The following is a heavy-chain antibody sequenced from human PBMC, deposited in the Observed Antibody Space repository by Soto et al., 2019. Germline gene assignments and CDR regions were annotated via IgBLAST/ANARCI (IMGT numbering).Heavy chain of an antibody. CDR3: ARDQSFDRNSYYVIDV. D-gene: IGHD3-10*01. CDR2: ISPYNGNT. CDR1: GYPFTHYG. Sequence: QVQLVQSGAEVKKPGASVKVSCQTSGYPFTHYGIGWVRQAPGLGLEWMGWISPYNGNTNYAQNRQGRVPLATGTCTSTAFLEVRSLKSEDTAVYYCARDQSFDRNSYYVIDVWGQGTTITVSS. J-gene: IGHJ6*02. V-gene: IGHV1-18*01.